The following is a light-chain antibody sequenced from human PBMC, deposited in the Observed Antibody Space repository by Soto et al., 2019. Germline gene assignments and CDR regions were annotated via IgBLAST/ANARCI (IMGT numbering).Light chain of an antibody. CDR1: SSNIGSNT. V-gene: IGLV1-44*01. CDR2: ANN. J-gene: IGLJ1*01. Sequence: QSVLTQPPSASVTPGQRVTISCSGSSSNIGSNTVNWYQQLPGTAPKLLIHANNQRPSGVPDRFSGSKSGTSASLAISWLQSEEADYYCAAWDDSLNGDVFGTGTKVTVL. CDR3: AAWDDSLNGDV.